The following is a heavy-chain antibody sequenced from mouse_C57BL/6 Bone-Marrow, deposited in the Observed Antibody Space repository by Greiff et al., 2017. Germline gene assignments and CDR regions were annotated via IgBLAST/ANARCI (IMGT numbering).Heavy chain of an antibody. V-gene: IGHV1-20*01. J-gene: IGHJ4*01. CDR1: GYSFTGYF. D-gene: IGHD2-4*01. CDR2: INPYNGDT. Sequence: LVEPGDSVKISCKASGYSFTGYFMNWVMQSHGKSLEWIGRINPYNGDTFYNQKFKGKATLTVDKSSSTAHMELRSLTSEDSAVYYCARKDYYDYLYAMDYWGQGTSVTVSS. CDR3: ARKDYYDYLYAMDY.